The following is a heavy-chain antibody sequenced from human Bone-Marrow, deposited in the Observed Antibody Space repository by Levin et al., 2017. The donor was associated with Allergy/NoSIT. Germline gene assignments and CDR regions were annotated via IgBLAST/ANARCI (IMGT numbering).Heavy chain of an antibody. CDR1: GGSISSSSYY. D-gene: IGHD4-17*01. CDR3: ARYHGDYDY. Sequence: SPTLSLTCTVSGGSISSSSYYWGWIRQPPGKGLEWIGSIYYSGSTYYNPSLKSRVTISVDTSKNQFSLKLSSVTAADTAVYYCARYHGDYDYWGQGTLVTVSS. J-gene: IGHJ4*02. V-gene: IGHV4-39*01. CDR2: IYYSGST.